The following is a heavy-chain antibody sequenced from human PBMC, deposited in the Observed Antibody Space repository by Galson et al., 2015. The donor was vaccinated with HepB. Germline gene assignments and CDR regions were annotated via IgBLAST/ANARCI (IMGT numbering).Heavy chain of an antibody. CDR3: TRAVREPDSGYFDS. CDR1: GIAFSRSD. CDR2: ISYDGGKK. Sequence: SLRLSCAASGIAFSRSDMHWVRQAPGRGLERVAIISYDGGKKYYAKSVQGRFTISRVNSKSTLFLLMNNMRSEDTAMYYCTRAVREPDSGYFDSWGQGALVTVSS. J-gene: IGHJ4*02. D-gene: IGHD1-14*01. V-gene: IGHV3-30-3*01.